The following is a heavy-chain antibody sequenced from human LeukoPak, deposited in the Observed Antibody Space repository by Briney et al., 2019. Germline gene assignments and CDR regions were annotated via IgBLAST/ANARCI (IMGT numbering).Heavy chain of an antibody. CDR3: ARDIVATH. CDR1: GFTFDSHS. CDR2: ISSSSNTI. Sequence: GGSLRLSCAASGFTFDSHSMNWVRQAPGKGLEWVSFISSSSNTIYYADSVKGRFTISRDNAKSSLYLQMNSLRDEDTAVYYCARDIVATHWGQGTLVTVSS. J-gene: IGHJ4*02. V-gene: IGHV3-48*02. D-gene: IGHD5-12*01.